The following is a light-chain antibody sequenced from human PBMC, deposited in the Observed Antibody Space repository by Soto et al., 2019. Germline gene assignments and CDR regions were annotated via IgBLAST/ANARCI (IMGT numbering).Light chain of an antibody. CDR2: DAS. CDR1: QSINNW. V-gene: IGKV1-5*01. Sequence: DIQMTQSPSTLSASVGDRVTITGRASQSINNWLAWYQQKPGRAPKLLIYDASTLQIGVPSRFSGSGSGTEFTLTISSLRPDDFATYYCQHYNSFSTFGQGTKVEIK. J-gene: IGKJ1*01. CDR3: QHYNSFST.